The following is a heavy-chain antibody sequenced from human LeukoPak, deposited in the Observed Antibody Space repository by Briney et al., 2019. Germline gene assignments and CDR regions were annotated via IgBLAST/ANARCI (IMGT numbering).Heavy chain of an antibody. CDR1: GASISSYY. CDR2: IYYSGST. V-gene: IGHV4-59*01. Sequence: SETLSLTCTVSGASISSYYWSWIRQPPGKGLEWIGHIYYSGSTNYNPSLKSRVTISVDTSKNQFSLKLTSVTAADTAMYYCARTYSSNWYSGFDPWGQGTLVTVSS. D-gene: IGHD6-13*01. J-gene: IGHJ5*02. CDR3: ARTYSSNWYSGFDP.